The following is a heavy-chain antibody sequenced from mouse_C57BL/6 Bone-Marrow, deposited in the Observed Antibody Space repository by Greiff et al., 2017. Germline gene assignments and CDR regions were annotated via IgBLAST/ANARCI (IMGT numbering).Heavy chain of an antibody. CDR1: GYTFTSYW. D-gene: IGHD1-1*01. CDR3: TTGLLRSYWYFDV. Sequence: QVQLQQPGAELVRPGTSVKLSCKASGYTFTSYWMHWVKQRPGQGLEWIGVIDPENGDTEYASKFQGKATITADTSSNTAYLQLSSLTSEDTAVYYCTTGLLRSYWYFDVWGTGTTVTVSS. CDR2: IDPENGDT. V-gene: IGHV1-59*01. J-gene: IGHJ1*03.